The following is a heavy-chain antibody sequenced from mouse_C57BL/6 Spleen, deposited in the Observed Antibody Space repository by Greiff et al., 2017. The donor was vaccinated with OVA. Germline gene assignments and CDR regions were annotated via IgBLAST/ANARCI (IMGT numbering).Heavy chain of an antibody. CDR3: ARYYYGSSSYWYFDV. Sequence: QVQLQQPGAELVMPGASVKLSCKASGYTFTSYWMYWVKQRPGQGLEWIGEIDPSDSYTNYNQKFKGKSTLTVDKSSSTAYMQLSSLTSEDSAVYYCARYYYGSSSYWYFDVWGTGTTVTVSS. J-gene: IGHJ1*03. V-gene: IGHV1-69*01. CDR1: GYTFTSYW. D-gene: IGHD1-1*01. CDR2: IDPSDSYT.